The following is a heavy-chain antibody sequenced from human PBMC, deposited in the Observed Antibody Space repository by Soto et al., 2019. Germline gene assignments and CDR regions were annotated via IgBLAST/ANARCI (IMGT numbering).Heavy chain of an antibody. CDR2: IKSKTDGGTT. CDR3: TTAENYYDSSSFDY. D-gene: IGHD3-22*01. V-gene: IGHV3-15*01. CDR1: GFTFNNAW. Sequence: GGSLRLSCVASGFTFNNAWMNWVRQAPGKGLEWVGRIKSKTDGGTTDYAAPVKGRFTISRDDSKTTLYLQMNGLKTEDTAVYYCTTAENYYDSSSFDYWGQGTLVTVSS. J-gene: IGHJ4*02.